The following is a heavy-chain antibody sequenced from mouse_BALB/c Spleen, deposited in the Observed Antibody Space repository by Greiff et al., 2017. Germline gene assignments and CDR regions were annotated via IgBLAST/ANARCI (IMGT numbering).Heavy chain of an antibody. CDR1: GYSITSDYA. CDR3: ARRDYYGFAWFAY. D-gene: IGHD1-2*01. CDR2: ISYSGST. Sequence: EVKLMESGPGLVKPSQSLSLTCTVTGYSITSDYAWNWIRQFPGNKLEWMGYISYSGSTSYNPSLKSRISITRDTSKNQFFLQLNSVTTEDTATYYCARRDYYGFAWFAYWGQGTLVTVSA. J-gene: IGHJ3*01. V-gene: IGHV3-2*02.